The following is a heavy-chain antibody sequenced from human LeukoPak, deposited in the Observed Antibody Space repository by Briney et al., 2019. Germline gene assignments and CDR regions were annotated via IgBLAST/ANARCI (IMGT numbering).Heavy chain of an antibody. CDR1: GFTFSSYW. Sequence: GGSLRLSCAAYGFTFSSYWMSWVRQAPGKGLEWVANIKQDGSEKYYVDSVKGRFTISRDNAKNSLYLQMNSLRAEDTAVYYCARQGDSSGYYYEYWGQGTLVTVSS. CDR3: ARQGDSSGYYYEY. J-gene: IGHJ4*02. V-gene: IGHV3-7*05. D-gene: IGHD3-22*01. CDR2: IKQDGSEK.